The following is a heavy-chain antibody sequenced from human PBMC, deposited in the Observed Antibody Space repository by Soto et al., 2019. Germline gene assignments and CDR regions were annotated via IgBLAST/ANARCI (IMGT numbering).Heavy chain of an antibody. CDR2: ISYDGSNK. J-gene: IGHJ4*02. V-gene: IGHV3-30-3*01. D-gene: IGHD6-19*01. CDR3: ARGRIAVAGPFDD. Sequence: QVQLVESGGGVVQPGRSLRLSCAASGFTFSSYAMHWVRQAPGKGLEWVAVISYDGSNKYYADSVKGRFTISRDNSKNTLYLQMNSLRAEDTAVYYCARGRIAVAGPFDDWGQGTLVTVSS. CDR1: GFTFSSYA.